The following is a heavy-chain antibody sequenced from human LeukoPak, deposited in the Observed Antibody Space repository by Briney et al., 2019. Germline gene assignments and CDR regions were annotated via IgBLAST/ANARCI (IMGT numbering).Heavy chain of an antibody. Sequence: PSETLSLTCTVAGGSTSSGDYYWSWIRQHPGTGLEGIGYIYYSGSTYYNPSLKSRLTISIDTSKNQFSLKLSSVTAADTAVYYCARVKSFGDYLDYWGQGTLVTVAS. CDR2: IYYSGST. CDR3: ARVKSFGDYLDY. J-gene: IGHJ4*02. V-gene: IGHV4-31*03. CDR1: GGSTSSGDYY. D-gene: IGHD1-26*01.